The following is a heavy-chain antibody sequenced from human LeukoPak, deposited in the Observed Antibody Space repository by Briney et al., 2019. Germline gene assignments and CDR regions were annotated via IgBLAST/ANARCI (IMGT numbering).Heavy chain of an antibody. CDR3: AIRDYGGDPVFDY. D-gene: IGHD4-23*01. J-gene: IGHJ4*02. CDR2: ISSRSSTI. V-gene: IGHV3-48*02. Sequence: GGSLRLSCVASGITFSSYSMNWVRQAPGKGLEWVSYISSRSSTIYYADSVKGRFTISRDNAKNSLYLQMNSLRDEDTAVYYCAIRDYGGDPVFDYWGQGTLVTVPS. CDR1: GITFSSYS.